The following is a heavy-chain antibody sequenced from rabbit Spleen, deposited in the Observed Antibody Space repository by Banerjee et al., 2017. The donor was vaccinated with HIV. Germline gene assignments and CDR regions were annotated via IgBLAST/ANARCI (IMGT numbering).Heavy chain of an antibody. CDR1: GFDFSSYS. CDR3: ARYYIFYGMDL. Sequence: QLEETGGGLVQPGGSLTLSCKTSGFDFSSYSMSWVRQAPGKGLEWNGAIYTGRGGTDYANWVNGRFTISSDNAQYTVDLQMNSLTAADTATYFCARYYIFYGMDLWGPGTLVTVS. CDR2: IYTGRGGT. D-gene: IGHD4-1*01. V-gene: IGHV1S7*01. J-gene: IGHJ6*01.